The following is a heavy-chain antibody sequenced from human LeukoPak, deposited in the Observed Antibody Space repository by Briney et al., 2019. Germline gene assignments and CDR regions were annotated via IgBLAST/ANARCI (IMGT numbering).Heavy chain of an antibody. D-gene: IGHD3-3*01. J-gene: IGHJ3*02. CDR1: GGTFSSYT. V-gene: IGHV1-69*02. CDR2: IIPILGIA. Sequence: SVKVSCKASGGTFSSYTISWLRQAPGQGLEWMGRIIPILGIANCAQKFQGRVTITADKSTSTAYMELSSLRSEDTAVYYCASLVTIFGVVTHDAFDIWGQGTMVTVSS. CDR3: ASLVTIFGVVTHDAFDI.